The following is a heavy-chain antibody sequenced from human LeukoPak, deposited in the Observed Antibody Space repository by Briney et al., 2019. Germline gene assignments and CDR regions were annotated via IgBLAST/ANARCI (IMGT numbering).Heavy chain of an antibody. J-gene: IGHJ4*02. CDR2: IDWDDDK. Sequence: SGPTLVNPTQTLTLTCTFSGFSLSTSGMCVSWIRQPPGKALEWLARIDWDDDKYYSTSLKTRLTIYKDTSKNQVVLTMTNMDPVDTAPYYCARYYYGSGSYYNLNDYWGQGTLVTVSS. CDR1: GFSLSTSGMC. D-gene: IGHD3-10*01. V-gene: IGHV2-70*11. CDR3: ARYYYGSGSYYNLNDY.